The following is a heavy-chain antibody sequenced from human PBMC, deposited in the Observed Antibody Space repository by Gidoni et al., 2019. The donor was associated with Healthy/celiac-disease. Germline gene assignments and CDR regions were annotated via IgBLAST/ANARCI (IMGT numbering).Heavy chain of an antibody. J-gene: IGHJ6*02. V-gene: IGHV1-8*01. CDR2: MNPNSGNT. CDR1: GYTFTSYD. Sequence: QVQLVQSGAEVKKPGASVKVSCTASGYTFTSYDINWVRQATGQGLEWMGWMNPNSGNTGYAQKFQGRVTMTRNTSISTAYMELSSLRSEDTAVYYCARGRAHGSLYYYYGMDVWGQGTTVTVSS. CDR3: ARGRAHGSLYYYYGMDV. D-gene: IGHD2-15*01.